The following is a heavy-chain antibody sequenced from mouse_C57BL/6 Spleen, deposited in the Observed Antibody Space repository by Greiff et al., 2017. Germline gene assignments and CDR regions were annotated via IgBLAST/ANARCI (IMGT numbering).Heavy chain of an antibody. CDR3: ARSLLRSAWFAN. J-gene: IGHJ3*01. CDR1: GYTFTSYW. Sequence: QVQLQQPGAELVMPGASVKLSCKASGYTFTSYWMHWVKQRPGQGLEWIGEIDPSDSYTNYNQKFKGKSTLTVDKSSSTAYMQLSSLTSEDSAVXYCARSLLRSAWFANWRQGALVTVSA. V-gene: IGHV1-69*01. CDR2: IDPSDSYT. D-gene: IGHD1-2*01.